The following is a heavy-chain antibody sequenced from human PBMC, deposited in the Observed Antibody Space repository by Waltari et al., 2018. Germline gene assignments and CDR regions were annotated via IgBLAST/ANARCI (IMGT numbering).Heavy chain of an antibody. CDR1: GGSFSGYY. CDR3: ALYSSSWYRPY. J-gene: IGHJ4*02. V-gene: IGHV4-34*01. D-gene: IGHD6-13*01. CDR2: INQSRRT. Sequence: QVQLQQWGAGLLKPSETLSLTCAVYGGSFSGYYWSWIRQPPGKGLEWIGEINQSRRTNYSPSRNGRVTISVDTSKNQFSLKRSFVTAADTAGYYCALYSSSWYRPYWGQGTLVTVSS.